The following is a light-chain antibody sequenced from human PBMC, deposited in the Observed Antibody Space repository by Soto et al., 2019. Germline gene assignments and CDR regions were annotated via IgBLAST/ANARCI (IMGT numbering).Light chain of an antibody. V-gene: IGKV3-11*01. CDR3: QQRSNRIT. Sequence: EFVLTHSPATLSLPPGEIAILSCRASQSVAGSLAWYLQKPGQAPRLLIYDISTRAAAIPARFSGSGSGTDFTLTVSSLEPEDFALYYCQQRSNRITFGQGTRLEIK. CDR2: DIS. CDR1: QSVAGS. J-gene: IGKJ5*01.